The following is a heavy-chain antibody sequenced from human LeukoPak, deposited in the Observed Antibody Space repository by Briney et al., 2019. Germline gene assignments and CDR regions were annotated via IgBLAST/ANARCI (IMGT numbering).Heavy chain of an antibody. CDR3: ARLRYFDWFASFDAFDI. CDR1: GYTFTGYY. V-gene: IGHV1-2*02. Sequence: ASVKVSCKASGYTFTGYYMHWVRQAPGQGLEWMGWINPNSGGTNYAQKFQGRVTMTRDTSISTAYMELSRLRSDDTAVYYCARLRYFDWFASFDAFDIWGQGTMVTVSS. CDR2: INPNSGGT. J-gene: IGHJ3*02. D-gene: IGHD3-9*01.